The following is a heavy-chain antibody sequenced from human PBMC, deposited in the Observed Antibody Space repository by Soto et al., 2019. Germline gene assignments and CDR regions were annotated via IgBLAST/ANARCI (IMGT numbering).Heavy chain of an antibody. CDR3: ARDPARNWFDP. V-gene: IGHV3-74*01. D-gene: IGHD6-6*01. J-gene: IGHJ5*02. CDR2: VKGDGSVI. Sequence: GSLRLSCAASGFTLNNYFIHWVRQTPGRGLVWVSRVKGDGSVINYADSVEGRFTIPVDNAKNMVHLQMDSLRAEDTAVYYCARDPARNWFDPWGQGTLVTVSS. CDR1: GFTLNNYF.